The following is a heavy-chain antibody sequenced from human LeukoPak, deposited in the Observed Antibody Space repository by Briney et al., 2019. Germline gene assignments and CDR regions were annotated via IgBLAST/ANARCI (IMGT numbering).Heavy chain of an antibody. J-gene: IGHJ4*02. CDR2: IYYSGST. D-gene: IGHD3-22*01. Sequence: PSETLSLTCTVSAGSISSGYYYWGWIRQPPGKGLEWSGYIYYSGSTYYNPSLKSRVTISVDTSKNQFSLKLSSVTAADTAVYYCARDQDSSGYFDYWGQGTLVTVSS. CDR3: ARDQDSSGYFDY. V-gene: IGHV4-30-4*01. CDR1: AGSISSGYYY.